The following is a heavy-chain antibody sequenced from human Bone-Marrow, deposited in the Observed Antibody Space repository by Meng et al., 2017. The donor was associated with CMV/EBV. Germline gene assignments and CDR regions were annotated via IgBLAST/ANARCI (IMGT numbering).Heavy chain of an antibody. D-gene: IGHD2-2*01. CDR2: MKEDGSEK. V-gene: IGHV3-7*01. Sequence: GESLKISCAASGFTFSSYWMSWVRQAPGKGLEWVANMKEDGSEKYYVDFVKGRFTISRDNANNSLYLQMNSLRAEDTAVYYCARYCSSTSCFHYYYGMDVWGQGTTVTVSS. CDR3: ARYCSSTSCFHYYYGMDV. CDR1: GFTFSSYW. J-gene: IGHJ6*02.